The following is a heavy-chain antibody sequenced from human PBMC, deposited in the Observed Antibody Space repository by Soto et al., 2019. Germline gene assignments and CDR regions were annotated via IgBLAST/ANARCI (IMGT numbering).Heavy chain of an antibody. CDR2: IYYSGST. D-gene: IGHD5-18*01. CDR1: GGSISSYY. Sequence: NPSETLSLTCTVSGGSISSYYWSWIRQPPGKGLEWIGYIYYSGSTNYNPSLKSRVTISVDTSKNQFSLKLSSVTAADTAVYYCASAPWDTAMVTDYYYGMDVWGQGTPVTVSS. V-gene: IGHV4-59*01. J-gene: IGHJ6*02. CDR3: ASAPWDTAMVTDYYYGMDV.